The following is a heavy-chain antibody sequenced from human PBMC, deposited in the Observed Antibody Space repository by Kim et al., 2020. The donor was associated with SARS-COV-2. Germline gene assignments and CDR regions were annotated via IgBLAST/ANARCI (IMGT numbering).Heavy chain of an antibody. J-gene: IGHJ4*02. Sequence: SETLSLTCTVSGGSISSYYWSWIRQPPGKGLEWIGYIYYNGNTNDNPSLKSRITISVDTSNNQFSLKLSSVTAADTAIYYCARSLGRGFAYWGQGTLFTV. CDR1: GGSISSYY. D-gene: IGHD3-10*01. CDR3: ARSLGRGFAY. V-gene: IGHV4-59*08. CDR2: IYYNGNT.